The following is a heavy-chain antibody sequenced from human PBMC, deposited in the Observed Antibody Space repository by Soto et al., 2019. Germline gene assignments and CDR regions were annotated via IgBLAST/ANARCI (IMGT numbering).Heavy chain of an antibody. CDR1: GGSISSGDYY. Sequence: QVQLQESGPGLVKPSQTLSLTCSVSGGSISSGDYYWSWVRQHPGKGREGIGYIFYSGSTYYNPSLKSRVTISVDTSKNQFSLKLSSVTAADTAVYYCARGGSGDIVVVAAIDYWGQGTLVTVSS. J-gene: IGHJ4*02. D-gene: IGHD2-15*01. CDR2: IFYSGST. V-gene: IGHV4-31*03. CDR3: ARGGSGDIVVVAAIDY.